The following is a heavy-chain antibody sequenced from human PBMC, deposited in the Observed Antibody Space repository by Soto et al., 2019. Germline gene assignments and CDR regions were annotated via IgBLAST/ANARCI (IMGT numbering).Heavy chain of an antibody. CDR2: IYSCGST. CDR3: ARSRLAVAGSVYFDY. J-gene: IGHJ4*02. CDR1: GFTVSSNY. Sequence: GGSLRLSCAASGFTVSSNYMSWVRQAPGKGLEWVSVIYSCGSTYYADSVKGRFTISRDNSKNTLYLQMNSLRAEDTAVYYCARSRLAVAGSVYFDYWGQGTLVPVSS. D-gene: IGHD6-19*01. V-gene: IGHV3-66*03.